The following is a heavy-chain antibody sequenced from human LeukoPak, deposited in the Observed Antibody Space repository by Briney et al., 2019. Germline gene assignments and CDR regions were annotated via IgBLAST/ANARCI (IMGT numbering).Heavy chain of an antibody. Sequence: GSLRLSCAASGFTFSTYWMSWVRQAPGKELEWVANIKQDGSEKYYVDSVKGRFTISRDNAKNSLYLQMNSVRAEDTAVYYCARIRAAAGHFHVDYWGQGTLVTVSS. V-gene: IGHV3-7*01. D-gene: IGHD6-25*01. CDR1: GFTFSTYW. J-gene: IGHJ4*02. CDR3: ARIRAAAGHFHVDY. CDR2: IKQDGSEK.